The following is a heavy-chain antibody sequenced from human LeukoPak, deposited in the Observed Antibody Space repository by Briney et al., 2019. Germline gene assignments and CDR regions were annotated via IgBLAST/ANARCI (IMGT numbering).Heavy chain of an antibody. Sequence: GGSLRLSCAASGFTFDDYGMSWVRQAPGKGLEWVSGINWNGGSTGYADSVKGRFTISRDNAKNSLYLQMNSLRAEHTALYYCARVNCYYDSSGSYEFDYWGQGTLVTVSS. CDR2: INWNGGST. CDR1: GFTFDDYG. D-gene: IGHD3-22*01. J-gene: IGHJ4*02. V-gene: IGHV3-20*04. CDR3: ARVNCYYDSSGSYEFDY.